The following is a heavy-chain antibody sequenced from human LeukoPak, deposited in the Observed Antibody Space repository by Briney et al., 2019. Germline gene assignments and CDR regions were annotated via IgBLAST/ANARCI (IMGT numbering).Heavy chain of an antibody. D-gene: IGHD3-22*01. V-gene: IGHV3-48*04. CDR3: ASLFEDFYGTSGYYDALDI. J-gene: IGHJ3*02. CDR2: ISSNSKVK. CDR1: GFTFSTYT. Sequence: GGSLRLSCAASGFTFSTYTMAWVRQAPGGGLEGIAYISSNSKVKNFADSVKGRFTISRDNAKNSLYLQMNNLRVEDTAIYFCASLFEDFYGTSGYYDALDIWGRGTMVSVSP.